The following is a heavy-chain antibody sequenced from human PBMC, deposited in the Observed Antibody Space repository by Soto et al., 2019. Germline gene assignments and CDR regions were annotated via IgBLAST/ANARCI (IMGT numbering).Heavy chain of an antibody. Sequence: SVKVSCKASGGTFSSYAISWVRQAPGQGLEWMGGIIPIFGTANYAQKFQGRVTITADKSTSTAYMELSSLRSEDTAVYYCARLSATVTTLNDYYYGMDVWGQGTKVTVSS. CDR2: IIPIFGTA. V-gene: IGHV1-69*06. D-gene: IGHD4-17*01. CDR3: ARLSATVTTLNDYYYGMDV. CDR1: GGTFSSYA. J-gene: IGHJ6*02.